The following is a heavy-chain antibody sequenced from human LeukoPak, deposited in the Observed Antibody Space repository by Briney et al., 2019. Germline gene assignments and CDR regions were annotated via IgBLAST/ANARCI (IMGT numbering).Heavy chain of an antibody. V-gene: IGHV1-8*01. D-gene: IGHD6-19*01. J-gene: IGHJ6*02. Sequence: ASVKVSCKASGYTFTSYDINWVRQATGQGLEWMGWMNPNSGNTGYAQKFQGRVTMTRNTSISTAYMELSSLRPEDTAVYYCARGYGYSSTFAGYYYYGMDVWGQGTTVTVSS. CDR2: MNPNSGNT. CDR1: GYTFTSYD. CDR3: ARGYGYSSTFAGYYYYGMDV.